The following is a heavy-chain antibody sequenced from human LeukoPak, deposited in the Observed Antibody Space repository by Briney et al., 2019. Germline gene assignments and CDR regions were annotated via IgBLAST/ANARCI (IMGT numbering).Heavy chain of an antibody. J-gene: IGHJ4*02. CDR1: GDSVSSNNGA. D-gene: IGHD6-19*01. CDR3: ARDLGTSGWYTFDY. Sequence: SQTLSLTCAISGDSVSSNNGAWNWIRQSPSRGLEWLGRTYYRSKWYNDYAVPMKGRISINPDTSKNQFSLQVNSVTPEDTAIYYCARDLGTSGWYTFDYWGQGTLVPVSS. CDR2: TYYRSKWYN. V-gene: IGHV6-1*01.